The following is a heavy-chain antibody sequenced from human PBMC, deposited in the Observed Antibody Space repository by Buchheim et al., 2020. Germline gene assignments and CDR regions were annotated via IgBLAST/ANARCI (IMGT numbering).Heavy chain of an antibody. Sequence: QVQLVESGGGVVQPGRSLRLSCAASGFTFSSYGMHWVRQAPGKGLEWVAVISYDGSNKYYADSVKGRFTISRDNSKNTLYLQMNSLRAEDTAVYYCAKDEQLGFMDYWGQGTL. D-gene: IGHD6-6*01. CDR2: ISYDGSNK. CDR1: GFTFSSYG. CDR3: AKDEQLGFMDY. J-gene: IGHJ4*02. V-gene: IGHV3-30*18.